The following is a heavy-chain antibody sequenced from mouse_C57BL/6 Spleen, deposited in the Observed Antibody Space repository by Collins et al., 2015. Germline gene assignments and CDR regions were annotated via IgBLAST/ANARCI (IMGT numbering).Heavy chain of an antibody. Sequence: QVQLQQSGAELVRPGVSVKISCKGSGYTFTDYAMHWVKQSHAKSLEWIGVISTYYGDASYNQKFKGKATMTVDKSSSTAYMELARLTSEDSAIYYCARGGDWEGYFDYWGQGTTLTVSS. CDR2: ISTYYGDA. D-gene: IGHD4-1*01. CDR1: GYTFTDYA. V-gene: IGHV1S137*01. CDR3: ARGGDWEGYFDY. J-gene: IGHJ2*01.